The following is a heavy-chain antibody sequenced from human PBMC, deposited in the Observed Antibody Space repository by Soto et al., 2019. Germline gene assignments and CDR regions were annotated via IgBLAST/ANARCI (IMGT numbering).Heavy chain of an antibody. CDR3: AGRPEIHPR. D-gene: IGHD1-26*01. V-gene: IGHV4-4*02. J-gene: IGHJ4*02. CDR2: IHRAGVT. CDR1: GGSTSSSDW. Sequence: QVHLQESGPGLVKPSETLSLTCAISGGSTSSSDWWTWVRQPPGEGLEWIGEIHRAGVTNYNSSLKSRLTISLDHSRNLFSLSLTSVTAADAAVYFCAGRPEIHPRWGQGILVPVSS.